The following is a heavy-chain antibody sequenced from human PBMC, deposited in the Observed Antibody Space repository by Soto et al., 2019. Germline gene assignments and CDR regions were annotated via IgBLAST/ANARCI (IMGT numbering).Heavy chain of an antibody. CDR3: AKDGMLWFGEISYYYYYMDV. CDR2: ISGSGGST. CDR1: GFTFSSYA. J-gene: IGHJ6*03. Sequence: GGSLRLSCAASGFTFSSYAMSWVRQAPGKGLEWVSAISGSGGSTYYADSVKGRFTISRDNSKNTLYLQMNSLRAEDTAVYYCAKDGMLWFGEISYYYYYMDVWGKGTTVTVSS. D-gene: IGHD3-10*01. V-gene: IGHV3-23*01.